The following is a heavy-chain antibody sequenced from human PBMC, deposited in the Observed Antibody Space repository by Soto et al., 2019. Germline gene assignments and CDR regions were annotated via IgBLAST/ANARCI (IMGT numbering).Heavy chain of an antibody. Sequence: QVQLEQSGAEVKKAGSSVKVSCKAFGGSVNSHAISWVRQAPGQGLEWMGGIIPMFGTPTYAQKFQAGVTIRAEESTSTVYLDLSSLRSEDTAVYYCARSRNVAEFNDYCGNYHGFDIWGQWTMVTVSS. CDR2: IIPMFGTP. V-gene: IGHV1-69*01. CDR1: GGSVNSHA. D-gene: IGHD4-17*01. J-gene: IGHJ3*02. CDR3: ARSRNVAEFNDYCGNYHGFDI.